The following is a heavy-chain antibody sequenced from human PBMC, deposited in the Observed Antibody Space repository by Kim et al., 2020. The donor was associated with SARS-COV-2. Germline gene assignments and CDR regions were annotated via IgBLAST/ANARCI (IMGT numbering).Heavy chain of an antibody. CDR3: AKEGSERLDYYYYGMDV. Sequence: GGSLRLSCAASGFTFSSYAMSWVRQAPGKGLEWVSAISGSGGSTYYADSVKGRFTISRDNSKNTLYLQMNSLRAEDTAVYYCAKEGSERLDYYYYGMDVWGQGTTVTVSS. J-gene: IGHJ6*02. D-gene: IGHD1-1*01. CDR2: ISGSGGST. CDR1: GFTFSSYA. V-gene: IGHV3-23*01.